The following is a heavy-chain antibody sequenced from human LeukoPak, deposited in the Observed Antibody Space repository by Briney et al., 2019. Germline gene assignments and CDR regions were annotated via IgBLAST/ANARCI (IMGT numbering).Heavy chain of an antibody. Sequence: ETLSLTCTVSGGSIRSGDYYWSWIRQPPGKGLEWIGSIYYSGSTYYNPSLKSRVTISVDTSKNQFSLKLSSVTAADTAVYYCARRDAVAGTGGFDYWGQGTLVTVSS. CDR1: GGSIRSGDYY. V-gene: IGHV4-39*01. D-gene: IGHD6-19*01. CDR2: IYYSGST. J-gene: IGHJ4*02. CDR3: ARRDAVAGTGGFDY.